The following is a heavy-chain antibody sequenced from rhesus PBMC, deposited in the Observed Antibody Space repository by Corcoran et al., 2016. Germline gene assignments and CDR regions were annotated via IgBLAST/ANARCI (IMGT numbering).Heavy chain of an antibody. Sequence: QVQLQESGPGLVKPSETLSLTCAVSGGSISDDYYWRWIRQPPGKGLEWIGYLYGSGRCTNYNPSLKNRVISSIDTSKNKFSRKLSSVTAADTAVYYWARDRSSSCISKYYFDYWGQGVLVTVSS. D-gene: IGHD4-29*01. V-gene: IGHV4-106*01. CDR1: GGSISDDYY. J-gene: IGHJ4*01. CDR3: ARDRSSSCISKYYFDY. CDR2: LYGSGRCT.